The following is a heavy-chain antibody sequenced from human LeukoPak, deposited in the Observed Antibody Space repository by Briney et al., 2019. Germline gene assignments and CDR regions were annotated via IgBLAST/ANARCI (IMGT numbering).Heavy chain of an antibody. J-gene: IGHJ3*02. CDR2: IYYSGSS. Sequence: PSETLSLTCTVSGGSISSSSYYWGWIRQPPGKGLEWIGSIYYSGSSNYNPSLKSRVTMSVDTSKNQFSLKLTSVTAADTAVYYCATSGSYLTPPSRIWGQGTMVSVSS. D-gene: IGHD1-26*01. CDR1: GGSISSSSYY. V-gene: IGHV4-39*07. CDR3: ATSGSYLTPPSRI.